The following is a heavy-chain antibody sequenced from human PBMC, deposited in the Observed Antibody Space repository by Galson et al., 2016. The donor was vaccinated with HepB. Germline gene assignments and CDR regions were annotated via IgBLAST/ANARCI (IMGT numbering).Heavy chain of an antibody. CDR3: VQASPRVYCIGDKCLSYFAS. J-gene: IGHJ4*02. Sequence: SLRLSCATSGFTFDDYAMHWVRQAPGKGLEWVSGISWDSSTLAYAVSVKGRFAIFRDNAKNALYLQMNSLRSEDTAVYYCVQASPRVYCIGDKCLSYFASWGQGTPVTVSS. CDR2: ISWDSSTL. D-gene: IGHD2-15*01. CDR1: GFTFDDYA. V-gene: IGHV3-9*01.